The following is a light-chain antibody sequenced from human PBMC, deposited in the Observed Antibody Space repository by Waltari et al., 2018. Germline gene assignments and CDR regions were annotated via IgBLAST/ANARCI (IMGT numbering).Light chain of an antibody. CDR1: SGSIARNY. J-gene: IGLJ2*01. CDR2: EDD. Sequence: NFILTQPHSVSESPGKTVTISCTRSSGSIARNYVQWYQQRPGSAPTTVIYEDDQRPSGVPDRFSGSIDSSSTSASLTISGLKTEDEADYSCQSYDTNVVFGGGTKLTVL. V-gene: IGLV6-57*03. CDR3: QSYDTNVV.